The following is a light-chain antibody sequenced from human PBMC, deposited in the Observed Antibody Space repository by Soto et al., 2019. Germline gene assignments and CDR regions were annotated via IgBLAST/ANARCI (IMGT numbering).Light chain of an antibody. Sequence: QAVLTQPPSVSAAPGQEVTISCSGSRSNIGNNFVSWYQQFPGTAPKLLIFDNYKRPSGIPDRISGSKSGTSATLGITGLQAGDAADYYCGTWDRTLNGYVFGPGTKLTVL. J-gene: IGLJ1*01. CDR1: RSNIGNNF. CDR3: GTWDRTLNGYV. V-gene: IGLV1-51*01. CDR2: DNY.